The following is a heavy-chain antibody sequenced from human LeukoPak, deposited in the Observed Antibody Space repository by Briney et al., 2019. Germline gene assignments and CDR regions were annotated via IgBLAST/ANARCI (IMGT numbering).Heavy chain of an antibody. Sequence: SETLSLTCTVSGGSISSDTSHWGWIRQPPGKGLEWIGSIHYTGRTYYNPSLKSRVTISVDTSKNQFSLKLSSVTAADTAVYYCARHPVHYGSGSYKGWFDPWGQGTLVTVSS. J-gene: IGHJ5*02. CDR2: IHYTGRT. V-gene: IGHV4-39*01. CDR3: ARHPVHYGSGSYKGWFDP. CDR1: GGSISSDTSH. D-gene: IGHD3-10*01.